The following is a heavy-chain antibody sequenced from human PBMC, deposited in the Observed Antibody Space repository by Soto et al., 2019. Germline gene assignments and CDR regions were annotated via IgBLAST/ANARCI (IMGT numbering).Heavy chain of an antibody. CDR1: GFTFSSYG. CDR3: ARTPSGSYPYNWFDP. Sequence: GGSLRLSCAASGFTFSSYGMHWVRQAPGKGLEWVALISYDGSKKYYADSVKGRFTISRDNSKNTLYLQIHSLRTEHTAVYYCARTPSGSYPYNWFDPWGQGTLVTVS. J-gene: IGHJ5*02. D-gene: IGHD1-26*01. CDR2: ISYDGSKK. V-gene: IGHV3-30*03.